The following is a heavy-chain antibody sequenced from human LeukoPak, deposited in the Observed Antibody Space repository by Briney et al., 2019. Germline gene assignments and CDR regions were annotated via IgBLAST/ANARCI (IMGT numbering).Heavy chain of an antibody. CDR1: GFTFSSYG. J-gene: IGHJ4*02. V-gene: IGHV3-30*18. D-gene: IGHD2-15*01. CDR3: AKSDKAYFDY. Sequence: GGSLRHSCAASGFTFSSYGMHWVRQAPGKGLEWVAVISYDGGNKYYADSVKGRFTISRDNSKNTLYLQMNSLRAEDTAVYYCAKSDKAYFDYWGQGTLVTVSS. CDR2: ISYDGGNK.